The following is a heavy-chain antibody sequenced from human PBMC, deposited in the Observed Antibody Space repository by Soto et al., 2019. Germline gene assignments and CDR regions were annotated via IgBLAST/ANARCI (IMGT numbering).Heavy chain of an antibody. CDR3: AKPGIAAAGNWFDH. D-gene: IGHD6-13*01. J-gene: IGHJ5*02. V-gene: IGHV3-30*18. Sequence: XGSLILSCSAAGFTFSSYGMHWVRQAPGKGLEWVAVISYDGSNKYYADSVKGRFTISRDNSKNTLYLQMNSLRAEDTAVYYCAKPGIAAAGNWFDHWGQGTLVTVS. CDR1: GFTFSSYG. CDR2: ISYDGSNK.